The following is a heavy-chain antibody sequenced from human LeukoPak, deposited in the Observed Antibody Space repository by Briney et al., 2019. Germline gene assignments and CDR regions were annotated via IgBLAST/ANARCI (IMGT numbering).Heavy chain of an antibody. CDR3: ARGAFIAAAGYYFGY. CDR2: INPNSGGT. D-gene: IGHD6-13*01. V-gene: IGHV1-2*02. Sequence: ASVKVSCKASGYTFTGYYMHWVRQAPGQGLEWMGWINPNSGGTNYAQKFQGRVTMTRDTSISTAYMELSSLRSDDTAVYYCARGAFIAAAGYYFGYWGQGTLVTVSS. CDR1: GYTFTGYY. J-gene: IGHJ4*02.